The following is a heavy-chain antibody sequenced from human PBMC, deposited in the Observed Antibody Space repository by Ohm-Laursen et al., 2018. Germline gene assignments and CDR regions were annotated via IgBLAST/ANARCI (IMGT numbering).Heavy chain of an antibody. CDR1: GFSFSSYA. J-gene: IGHJ3*02. CDR2: ISDSGGGT. CDR3: FSGPSWEI. V-gene: IGHV3-23*01. Sequence: SLRLSCTASGFSFSSYAMGWVRQAPGKGLEWVSTISDSGGGTYYADSVKGRFTISRDNSKNTLYLQMNSLRAEDTAVYYCFSGPSWEIWGQGTVVTVSS. D-gene: IGHD1-26*01.